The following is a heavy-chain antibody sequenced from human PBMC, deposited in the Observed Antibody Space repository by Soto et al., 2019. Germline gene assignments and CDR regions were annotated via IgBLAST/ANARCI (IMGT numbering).Heavy chain of an antibody. Sequence: QITLKESGPTLVKPTQTLTLTCTFSGFSLSTSGVGGGWIRQPPGTALEWLALIYWDDDKRYSPSLKSRLTITKDTSKSQVVLTMTNMDPVDTATYYCAQYESGRLIYGRDVWGQGTTVTVSS. CDR2: IYWDDDK. D-gene: IGHD3-10*01. V-gene: IGHV2-5*02. CDR3: AQYESGRLIYGRDV. CDR1: GFSLSTSGVG. J-gene: IGHJ6*02.